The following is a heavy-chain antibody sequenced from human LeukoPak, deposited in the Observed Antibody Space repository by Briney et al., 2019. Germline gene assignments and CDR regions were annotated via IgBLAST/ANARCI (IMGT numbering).Heavy chain of an antibody. CDR3: AGDLRYCSSTSCPD. D-gene: IGHD2-2*01. CDR1: GGSISSYY. V-gene: IGHV4-4*07. J-gene: IGHJ4*02. Sequence: SETLSLTCTVSGGSISSYYWSWIRQPAGKGLEWIGRIYTSGSTNYNPSLKSRVTMSVDTSKNQFSLKLSSVTAADTAVYYCAGDLRYCSSTSCPDWGQGTLVTVSS. CDR2: IYTSGST.